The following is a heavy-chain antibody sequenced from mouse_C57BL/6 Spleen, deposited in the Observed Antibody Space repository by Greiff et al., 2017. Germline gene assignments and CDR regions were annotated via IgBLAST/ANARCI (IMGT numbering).Heavy chain of an antibody. Sequence: EVKLMESGAELVKPGASVKLSCTASGFNIKDYYMHWVKQRTEQGLEWIGRIDPEDGETKYAPKFQGKATITADTSSNTAYLQLSSLTSEDTAVYYCASLYYYGSSPFHFDVWGTGTTVTVSS. V-gene: IGHV14-2*01. CDR2: IDPEDGET. CDR1: GFNIKDYY. D-gene: IGHD1-1*01. CDR3: ASLYYYGSSPFHFDV. J-gene: IGHJ1*03.